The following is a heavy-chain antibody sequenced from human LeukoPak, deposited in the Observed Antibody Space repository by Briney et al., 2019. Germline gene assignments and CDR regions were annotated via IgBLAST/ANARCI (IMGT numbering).Heavy chain of an antibody. CDR2: IAYGGSRA. D-gene: IGHD1-14*01. V-gene: IGHV3-33*01. CDR3: TRYNNDHFDY. CDR1: GFTFGGYG. Sequence: GRSLRLSCAGSGFTFGGYGLHWFRPTPGEGLEWVAVIAYGGSRAFYADSVKGRFTISRDNSKNTMSVQMDDRRAEDTAVYYCTRYNNDHFDYWGQETLVSVSS. J-gene: IGHJ4*02.